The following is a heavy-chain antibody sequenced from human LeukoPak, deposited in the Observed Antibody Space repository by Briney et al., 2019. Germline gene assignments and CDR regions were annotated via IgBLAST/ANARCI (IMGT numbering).Heavy chain of an antibody. Sequence: SETLSLTCTISGGSIGSFYWSWIRQSPGGDLEWIGYVYDSESLGYSDSETVYENTNYNPSLKSRVTISLDTSKKEVSLRLRTVTTADTAVYFCARGVTTFFDHWGQGALVAVSS. CDR3: ARGVTTFFDH. CDR1: GGSIGSFY. V-gene: IGHV4-59*01. CDR2: VYDSESLGYSDSETVYENT. D-gene: IGHD4-17*01. J-gene: IGHJ4*02.